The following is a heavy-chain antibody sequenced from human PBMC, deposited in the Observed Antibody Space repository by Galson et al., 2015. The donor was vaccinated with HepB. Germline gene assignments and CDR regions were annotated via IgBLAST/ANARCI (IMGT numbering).Heavy chain of an antibody. CDR3: AHRPLTFRYDAGGYWNYFDA. CDR2: IYWDDDK. J-gene: IGHJ4*02. D-gene: IGHD3-22*01. Sequence: PALVKPTQTLTLTCTLSGFSITTAGVGVGWIRQPLGRALEWLGIIYWDDDKHYSPTLKNRVAITKDTSKNLVVLTMTNMDPIDTGTYFCAHRPLTFRYDAGGYWNYFDAWGPGMLVTVSS. V-gene: IGHV2-5*02. CDR1: GFSITTAGVG.